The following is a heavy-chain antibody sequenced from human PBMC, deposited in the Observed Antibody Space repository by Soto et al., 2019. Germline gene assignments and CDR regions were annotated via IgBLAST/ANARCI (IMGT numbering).Heavy chain of an antibody. Sequence: SVKVSWKDSGGTFSSYAISWVRQSPGQGLEWMGGIIPIFGTANYAQKFQGRVTITADESTSTAYMELSSLRSEDTAVYYCARAEGYSGSYSYYGMDVWGQGTTVTVSS. J-gene: IGHJ6*02. D-gene: IGHD1-26*01. CDR2: IIPIFGTA. CDR1: GGTFSSYA. V-gene: IGHV1-69*13. CDR3: ARAEGYSGSYSYYGMDV.